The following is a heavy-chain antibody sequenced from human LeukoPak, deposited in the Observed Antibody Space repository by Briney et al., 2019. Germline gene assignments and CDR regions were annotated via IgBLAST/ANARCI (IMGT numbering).Heavy chain of an antibody. Sequence: GRSLRLSCAAFGFTFSNYGMHWVRQAPGKGLEWVAVIWYDGSNKYYADSVKGRFTISRDNSKNTLYLQMNSLRAEDTAVYYCARAAVIAAALDYWGQGTLVTVSS. J-gene: IGHJ4*02. V-gene: IGHV3-33*01. D-gene: IGHD6-13*01. CDR1: GFTFSNYG. CDR3: ARAAVIAAALDY. CDR2: IWYDGSNK.